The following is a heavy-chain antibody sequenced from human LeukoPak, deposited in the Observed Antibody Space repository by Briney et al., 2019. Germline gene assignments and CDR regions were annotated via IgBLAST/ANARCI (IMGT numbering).Heavy chain of an antibody. V-gene: IGHV3-74*01. CDR1: GFTFSSYW. J-gene: IGHJ3*02. CDR2: INTDGSST. CDR3: AAEARAFDI. Sequence: PGGSLRLSCAASGFTFSSYWMHWVRHAPGKGLVWVSRINTDGSSTSYADSVKGRFTISRDNAKNTLYLQMNSLRAEDTAVYYCAAEARAFDIWGQGTMVTVSS.